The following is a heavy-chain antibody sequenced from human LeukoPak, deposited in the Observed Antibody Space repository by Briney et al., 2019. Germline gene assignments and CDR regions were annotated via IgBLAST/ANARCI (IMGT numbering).Heavy chain of an antibody. D-gene: IGHD6-19*01. CDR1: GYTFTGYY. Sequence: AASVKVSCKASGYTFTGYYMHWVRQAPGQGLEWMGWINPNSGGTNYAQKFQGRVTMTRDTSISTAYMELSRARSDDTAVYYCARERKPGIAVAGAGGRDYYYMDVWGKGTTVTVSS. CDR2: INPNSGGT. CDR3: ARERKPGIAVAGAGGRDYYYMDV. V-gene: IGHV1-2*02. J-gene: IGHJ6*03.